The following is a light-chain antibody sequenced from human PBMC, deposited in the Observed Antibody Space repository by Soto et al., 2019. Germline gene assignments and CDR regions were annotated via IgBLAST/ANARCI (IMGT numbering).Light chain of an antibody. CDR2: SAT. CDR3: QQSFTSIFT. V-gene: IGKV1-39*01. Sequence: DIQMTQSPSSLSASVGDRVTITCRASQTIYQALNWYHQKPVKAPRLLISSATALQRGVPSRFSGSGYGAEFTLIISSLLPEDFGTYYCQQSFTSIFTFGPGTKVDV. J-gene: IGKJ3*01. CDR1: QTIYQA.